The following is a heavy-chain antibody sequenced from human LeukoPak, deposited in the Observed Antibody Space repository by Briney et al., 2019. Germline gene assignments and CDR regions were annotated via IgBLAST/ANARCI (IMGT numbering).Heavy chain of an antibody. CDR2: INPNSGGT. CDR1: GYTFTGYF. Sequence: ASVKVSCKASGYTFTGYFMHWVRQAPGQGLEWMGWINPNSGGTDYAQKFQGRVTMTRDTSISTAYMELSRLRSDDTAVYYCARGSIAAAWGDLDYWGQGTLVTVSS. CDR3: ARGSIAAAWGDLDY. D-gene: IGHD6-13*01. V-gene: IGHV1-2*02. J-gene: IGHJ4*02.